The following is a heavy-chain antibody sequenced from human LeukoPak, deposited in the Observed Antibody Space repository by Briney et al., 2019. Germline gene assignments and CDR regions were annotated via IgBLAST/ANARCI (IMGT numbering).Heavy chain of an antibody. CDR2: ISAYNGNT. Sequence: ASVKVSCKASGYTFTSYGISWVRHAPGQGLEWMGWISAYNGNTNYAQKLQGRVTMTTDTSTSTAYMELRSLRSDDTAVYYCARDTGLYYYDSSGTQGYDYWGQGTLVTVSS. J-gene: IGHJ4*02. D-gene: IGHD3-22*01. CDR1: GYTFTSYG. CDR3: ARDTGLYYYDSSGTQGYDY. V-gene: IGHV1-18*01.